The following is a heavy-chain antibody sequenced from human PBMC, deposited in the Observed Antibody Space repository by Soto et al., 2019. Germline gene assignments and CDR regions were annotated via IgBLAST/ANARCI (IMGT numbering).Heavy chain of an antibody. Sequence: SETLSLTCTVTGDSINNRSYYWGWIRQPPGKGLEWIGSIYYSGSTYNNPSLKSRVSMSVDTSKNQFSLKLRSVTAAGTALYYCARQRTSVVTQAYFDSWGQGSLVTVSS. D-gene: IGHD2-21*02. CDR2: IYYSGST. CDR3: ARQRTSVVTQAYFDS. J-gene: IGHJ4*02. V-gene: IGHV4-39*01. CDR1: GDSINNRSYY.